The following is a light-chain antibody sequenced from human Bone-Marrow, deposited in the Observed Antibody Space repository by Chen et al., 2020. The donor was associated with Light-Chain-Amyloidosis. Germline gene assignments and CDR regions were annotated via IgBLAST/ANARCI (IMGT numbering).Light chain of an antibody. V-gene: IGLV2-23*01. CDR2: EDT. Sequence: QSALTQPASVSGFPGQSITISCTGTNNDVGGHAFVSWYQRHPGKAPKFLIYEDTERASGVSNRFSGSKSGNTASLTISGLQAEDEDDYYCSSFAAGSTWVFGGGTSLTVL. CDR3: SSFAAGSTWV. J-gene: IGLJ3*02. CDR1: NNDVGGHAF.